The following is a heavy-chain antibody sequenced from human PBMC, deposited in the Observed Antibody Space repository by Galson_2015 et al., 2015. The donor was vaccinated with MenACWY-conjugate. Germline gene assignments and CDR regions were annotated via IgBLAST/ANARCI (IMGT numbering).Heavy chain of an antibody. CDR1: GGTFSSYT. CDR2: IIPILGIA. Sequence: SVKVSCKAFGGTFSSYTISWVRQAPGQGLEWMGRIIPILGIANYAQKFQGRVTITADKSTSTAYMELSSLRSEDTAVYYCARGPPPVVVPAAPGYRVESWFDPWGQGTLVTVSS. J-gene: IGHJ5*02. V-gene: IGHV1-69*02. CDR3: ARGPPPVVVPAAPGYRVESWFDP. D-gene: IGHD2-2*01.